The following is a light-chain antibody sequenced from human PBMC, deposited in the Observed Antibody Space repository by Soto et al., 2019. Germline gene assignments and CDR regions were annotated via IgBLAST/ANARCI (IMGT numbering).Light chain of an antibody. J-gene: IGLJ2*01. Sequence: NFMLTQPHSVSESPGKTVTISCIGSGGSIATNYVQWYQQRPGRAPITIIYEDNQRPSGVPDRFSGSIDSSSTSAYLTISGLETEDEADYYCQSYDANYVVFGGGTKLTVL. V-gene: IGLV6-57*02. CDR1: GGSIATNY. CDR2: EDN. CDR3: QSYDANYVV.